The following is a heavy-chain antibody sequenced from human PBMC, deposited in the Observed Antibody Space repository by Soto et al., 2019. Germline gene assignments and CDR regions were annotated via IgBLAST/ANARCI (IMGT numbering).Heavy chain of an antibody. V-gene: IGHV1-8*02. Sequence: QVQLVQSGAEVKKPGASVKVSCKASGYTFTSYDINWVRQATGQGLEWMGWMTPNSGNTGYAQKFQGRVTMTRDTPRSTAYMELSSLTSAHTAVYYCARTLYGTGSFAHWGQGTLVTVSS. D-gene: IGHD3-10*01. J-gene: IGHJ4*02. CDR2: MTPNSGNT. CDR3: ARTLYGTGSFAH. CDR1: GYTFTSYD.